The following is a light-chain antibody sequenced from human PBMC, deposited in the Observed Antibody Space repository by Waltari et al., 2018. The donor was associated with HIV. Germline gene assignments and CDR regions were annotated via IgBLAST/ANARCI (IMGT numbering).Light chain of an antibody. CDR1: PSLLYSPKNKNF. V-gene: IGKV4-1*01. CDR2: WAS. J-gene: IGKJ1*01. Sequence: EIVITQSPHSLSVSPGERASINWTSIPSLLYSPKNKNFLLWYHQKPGQPPTVLIYWASSRESGVPARFSGSGSGTNFTLTISSLQPEDVATYFCQQYVTTPWTFGQGTKVE. CDR3: QQYVTTPWT.